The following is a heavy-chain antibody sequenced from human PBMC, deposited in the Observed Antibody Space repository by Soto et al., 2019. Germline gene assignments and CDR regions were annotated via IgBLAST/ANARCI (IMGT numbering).Heavy chain of an antibody. CDR3: ATVPIVGTKPYYFDS. CDR2: IDYSGST. CDR1: GGSFSGYY. J-gene: IGHJ4*02. D-gene: IGHD1-1*01. Sequence: SETLSLTCAVYGGSFSGYYWSWIRQPPGKGLERIGEIDYSGSTYYNPSLKRRITISVDTSTNQLSLRLSSVTAADTAVYYCATVPIVGTKPYYFDSWGQGTLVTVSS. V-gene: IGHV4-34*01.